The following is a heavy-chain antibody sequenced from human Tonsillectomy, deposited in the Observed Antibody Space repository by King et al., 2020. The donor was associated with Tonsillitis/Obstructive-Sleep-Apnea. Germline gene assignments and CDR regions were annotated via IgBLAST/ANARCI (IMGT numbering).Heavy chain of an antibody. CDR2: ISAYNGNT. V-gene: IGHV1-18*01. CDR3: AGDPPGYCRGGSCYPGFIPFDI. J-gene: IGHJ3*02. Sequence: QLVQSGAEVKKPGASVKVSCKASGYTFTSYGISWVRQAPGQGLEWMGWISAYNGNTNYAQKLQGRVTMTTDTSTSTASMGLRSLRSDDTAVYYCAGDPPGYCRGGSCYPGFIPFDIWGQGTMVTVSS. CDR1: GYTFTSYG. D-gene: IGHD2-15*01.